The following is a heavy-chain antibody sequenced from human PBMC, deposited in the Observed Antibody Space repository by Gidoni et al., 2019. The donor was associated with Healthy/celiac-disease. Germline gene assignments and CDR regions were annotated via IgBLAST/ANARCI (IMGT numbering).Heavy chain of an antibody. D-gene: IGHD1-26*01. J-gene: IGHJ4*02. CDR2: IWYDGSNK. Sequence: QVQLVASGGGVVQPGRSLRLSCAASGFTVSSYGMHWVRQAPGKGLEWVAVIWYDGSNKYYADSVKGRFTISRDNSKNTLYLQMNSLRAEDTAVYYCARGGIIVGATDLGFDYWGQGTLVTVSS. CDR3: ARGGIIVGATDLGFDY. V-gene: IGHV3-33*01. CDR1: GFTVSSYG.